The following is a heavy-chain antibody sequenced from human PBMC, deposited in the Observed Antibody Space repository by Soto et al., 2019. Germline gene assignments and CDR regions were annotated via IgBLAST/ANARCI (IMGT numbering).Heavy chain of an antibody. V-gene: IGHV3-30*18. J-gene: IGHJ6*02. CDR1: GFTFSTYG. Sequence: QVQLVESGGGEVQPGRSLTISCAASGFTFSTYGMHWVRQTPGKGREWGAVISYDGTNKFYSDSVKGRFTISRDNFKNTLTLQMNSLRADDTAVYSCAKDLQSYGDYDYYCYGMDVWGLGTRVTVSS. CDR2: ISYDGTNK. CDR3: AKDLQSYGDYDYYCYGMDV. D-gene: IGHD4-17*01.